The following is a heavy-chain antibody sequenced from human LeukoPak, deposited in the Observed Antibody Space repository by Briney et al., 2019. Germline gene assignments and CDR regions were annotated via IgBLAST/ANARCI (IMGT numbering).Heavy chain of an antibody. CDR1: GYSFTGYY. V-gene: IGHV1-2*02. D-gene: IGHD3-9*01. Sequence: ASVKVSCKASGYSFTGYYMHWVRQAPGKGLEWMGWINPNSGATSFAQEFQGRVTMTRDRSISTAYLEPSRLRSDDTALYYCAFTYYDILTGLFVDVFDIWGQGTMVTVSS. J-gene: IGHJ3*02. CDR2: INPNSGAT. CDR3: AFTYYDILTGLFVDVFDI.